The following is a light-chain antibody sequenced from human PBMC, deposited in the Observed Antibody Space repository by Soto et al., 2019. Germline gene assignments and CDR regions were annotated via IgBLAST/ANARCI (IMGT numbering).Light chain of an antibody. V-gene: IGKV1-39*01. CDR3: QQSYNSPQT. CDR2: AAS. J-gene: IGKJ1*01. Sequence: DIEMTQSPSSLSAAGGYEVTVTCRPSQTIMTYLNWYQLKPGKPPRLLIYAASSLQSGVPSRFSGSGSGTDFTLTISSLQPEDFATYSCQQSYNSPQTFGRGTKVDIK. CDR1: QTIMTY.